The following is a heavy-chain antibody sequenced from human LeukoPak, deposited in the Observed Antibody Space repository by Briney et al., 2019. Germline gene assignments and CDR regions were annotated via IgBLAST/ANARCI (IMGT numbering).Heavy chain of an antibody. CDR3: ARELCSGGSCYSGLYLDD. J-gene: IGHJ4*02. Sequence: GGSLRLSCAASGFTFSSYSMNWVRQAPGKGLEWVSSISSSSSYIYYADSVRGRFTISRDNAKNSLYLQMNSLRAEDTAVYYCARELCSGGSCYSGLYLDDWGQGTLVTVSS. D-gene: IGHD2-15*01. CDR2: ISSSSSYI. V-gene: IGHV3-21*01. CDR1: GFTFSSYS.